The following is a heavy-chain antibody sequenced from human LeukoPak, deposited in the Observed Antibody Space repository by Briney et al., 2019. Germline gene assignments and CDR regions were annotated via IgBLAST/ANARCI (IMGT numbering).Heavy chain of an antibody. CDR3: ASGGGYGDYPVTPFDY. Sequence: GRSLRLSCAASGFTFDDYAMHWVRQAPGKGLEWVSGISWNSGSIGYADPVKGRFTISRDNAKNSLYLQMNSLRAEDTALYYCASGGGYGDYPVTPFDYWGQGTLDTVSS. CDR2: ISWNSGSI. J-gene: IGHJ4*02. CDR1: GFTFDDYA. D-gene: IGHD4-17*01. V-gene: IGHV3-9*01.